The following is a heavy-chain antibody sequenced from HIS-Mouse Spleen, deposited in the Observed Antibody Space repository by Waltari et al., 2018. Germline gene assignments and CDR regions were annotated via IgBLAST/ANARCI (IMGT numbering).Heavy chain of an antibody. CDR1: GGSISSSSYY. CDR2: IYYRGRT. V-gene: IGHV4-39*07. D-gene: IGHD6-13*01. Sequence: QLQLQESGPGLVKPSETLSLTCTVSGGSISSSSYYWGWIRPPPGKGLEWIGSIYYRGRTYYNPSLKSRVTISVDTSKNQFSLKLSSVTAADTAVYYCAREIPYSSSWYDWYFDLWGRGTLVTVSS. CDR3: AREIPYSSSWYDWYFDL. J-gene: IGHJ2*01.